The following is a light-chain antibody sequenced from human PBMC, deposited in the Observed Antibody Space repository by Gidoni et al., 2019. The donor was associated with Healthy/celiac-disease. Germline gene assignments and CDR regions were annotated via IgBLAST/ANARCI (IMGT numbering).Light chain of an antibody. Sequence: EIVLTQSPATLSLSPGERATLSCRASQSVSSYLAWYQQNPGQATRLLIYDASNRATSIPARVSGSDSATDFTLTIRSLEPEDFAVYYCQQRTTFGPGTKVDIK. CDR3: QQRTT. J-gene: IGKJ3*01. CDR2: DAS. V-gene: IGKV3-11*01. CDR1: QSVSSY.